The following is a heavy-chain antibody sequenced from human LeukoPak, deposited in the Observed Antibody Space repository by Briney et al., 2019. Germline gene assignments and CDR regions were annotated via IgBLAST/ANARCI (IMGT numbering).Heavy chain of an antibody. Sequence: SETLSLTCTVSGGSISGYHWNWIRRPPGKGLEWIGYIYHTGSANYNASLKNRVIMSVDTSKNQFSLRLSSVTAADTAVYFCAREGAEVAILDYWGQGILVTVSS. CDR3: AREGAEVAILDY. J-gene: IGHJ4*02. CDR1: GGSISGYH. D-gene: IGHD2-15*01. V-gene: IGHV4-59*01. CDR2: IYHTGSA.